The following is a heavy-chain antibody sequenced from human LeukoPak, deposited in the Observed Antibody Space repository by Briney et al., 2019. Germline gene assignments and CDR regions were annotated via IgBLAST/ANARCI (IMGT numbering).Heavy chain of an antibody. Sequence: KSSETLSLTCAVSGYSTSSGYYWGWIRQPPGKGLEWIGSIDHSGSTYYNPSLKSRVTISVDTSKNQFSLKLSSVTAADTAVYYCATIPIVVVPAAMGDYYYYYMDVWGKGTTVTVSS. V-gene: IGHV4-38-2*01. J-gene: IGHJ6*03. CDR1: GYSTSSGYY. CDR3: ATIPIVVVPAAMGDYYYYYMDV. D-gene: IGHD2-2*01. CDR2: IDHSGST.